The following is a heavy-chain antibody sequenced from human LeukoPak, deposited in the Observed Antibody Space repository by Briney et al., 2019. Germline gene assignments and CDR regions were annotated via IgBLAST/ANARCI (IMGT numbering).Heavy chain of an antibody. J-gene: IGHJ4*02. CDR3: ARGGASNIGVAGKHDS. Sequence: QSGGSLRLSCAASGFTFSSYWMHWVRQVPGKGLVWVSRINSDGTTTNYADSVKGRFTISRDNAKNTLYLQMNSLRPEDTAVYYCARGGASNIGVAGKHDSWGQGTLVTVSS. V-gene: IGHV3-74*01. CDR2: INSDGTTT. CDR1: GFTFSSYW. D-gene: IGHD6-13*01.